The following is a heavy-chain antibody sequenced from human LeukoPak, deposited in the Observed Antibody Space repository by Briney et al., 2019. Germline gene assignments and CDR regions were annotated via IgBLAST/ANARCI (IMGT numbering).Heavy chain of an antibody. CDR3: AREDYYGSGSYGGFDP. Sequence: SVKVSCKASGGTFSSYAISWVRQAPGQGLEWMGGIIPIFGTANYAQKFQGRVTITTDESTSTAYMELSSLRSEDTAVHYWAREDYYGSGSYGGFDPWGQGTLVTVSS. J-gene: IGHJ5*02. CDR2: IIPIFGTA. D-gene: IGHD3-10*01. CDR1: GGTFSSYA. V-gene: IGHV1-69*05.